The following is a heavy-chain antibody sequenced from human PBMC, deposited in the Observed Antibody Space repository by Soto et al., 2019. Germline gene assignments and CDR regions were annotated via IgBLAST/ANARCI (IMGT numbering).Heavy chain of an antibody. CDR3: VRDNGGNTEFGY. J-gene: IGHJ4*02. V-gene: IGHV4-30-4*01. D-gene: IGHD2-15*01. CDR1: GGSISSGSYY. Sequence: TLSLTCTVSGGSISSGSYYWNWIRQPPGKGLEWIGYIFYTGSTYYNPSLRSRLTISVDTSKNQFSLKLSSVTAADTAVYYCVRDNGGNTEFGYWGQGTLVTVSS. CDR2: IFYTGST.